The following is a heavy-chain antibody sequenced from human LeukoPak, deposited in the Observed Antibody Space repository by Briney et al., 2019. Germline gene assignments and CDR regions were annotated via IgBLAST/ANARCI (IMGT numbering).Heavy chain of an antibody. V-gene: IGHV4-59*01. J-gene: IGHJ6*02. CDR2: IYYSGST. CDR3: ARGVGGTYYDILTGYQDYYYGMDV. CDR1: GGSISSYY. Sequence: SETLSLTCTVSGGSISSYYWSWIRQPPGKGLEWIGYIYYSGSTNYNPSLKSRVTISVDTSKNQFSLKLSSVTAADTAVYYCARGVGGTYYDILTGYQDYYYGMDVWGQGTTVTVSS. D-gene: IGHD3-9*01.